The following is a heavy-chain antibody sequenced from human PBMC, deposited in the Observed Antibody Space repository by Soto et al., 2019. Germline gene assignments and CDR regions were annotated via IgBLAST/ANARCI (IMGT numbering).Heavy chain of an antibody. Sequence: QVQLQESGPGLVKPSETLSLTCTVSGGSITGYHWSWIRQPPGKGLEWIGYTHGSGITNYNPSLQSLVTISVDTSNHHFSLKLSPVTASDTAVYYCASYIEGGGGRGYWGQGHLLTVSS. CDR3: ASYIEGGGGRGY. D-gene: IGHD1-26*01. J-gene: IGHJ4*02. CDR2: THGSGIT. V-gene: IGHV4-59*01. CDR1: GGSITGYH.